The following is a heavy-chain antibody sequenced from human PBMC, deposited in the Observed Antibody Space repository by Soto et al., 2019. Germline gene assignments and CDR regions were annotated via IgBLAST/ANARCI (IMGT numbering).Heavy chain of an antibody. Sequence: SDALSHTYTFSCDAITSSTRQWPWILQPLVKGLEWIASIYYSGSTYYNPSLKSRATISVDTSKNQFSLKLTSVTAADTAVYYCAREYESSPTDWGQGTLVTVSS. D-gene: IGHD6-13*01. CDR3: AREYESSPTD. V-gene: IGHV4-39*02. CDR1: CDAITSSTRQ. J-gene: IGHJ4*02. CDR2: IYYSGST.